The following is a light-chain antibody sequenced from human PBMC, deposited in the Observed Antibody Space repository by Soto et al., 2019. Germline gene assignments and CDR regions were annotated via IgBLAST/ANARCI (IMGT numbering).Light chain of an antibody. V-gene: IGKV3-20*01. CDR1: QSVSSY. CDR2: GAS. J-gene: IGKJ1*01. Sequence: EIVGTKSPATLSVSPGDRATLSCRASQSVSSYLAWYQQKPGQAPRLLIYGASSRATGIPDRFSGSGSGTDFTLTISRLEPEDFAVYYCQQYGSSLWTFGQGTKVDIK. CDR3: QQYGSSLWT.